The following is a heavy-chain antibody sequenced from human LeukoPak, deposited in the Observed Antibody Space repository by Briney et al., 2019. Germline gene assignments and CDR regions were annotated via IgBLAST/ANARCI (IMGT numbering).Heavy chain of an antibody. Sequence: GGSLRLSCAASGFTFKINTMNWVRQAPGKGLEWVSGISPSGDITYYADSVKGRFTISRDNSKNTLYLQMNSLRAEDTAVYYCAKDGTDGSGSYYHDYWGQGTLVTVSS. V-gene: IGHV3-23*01. J-gene: IGHJ4*02. CDR2: ISPSGDIT. D-gene: IGHD3-10*01. CDR1: GFTFKINT. CDR3: AKDGTDGSGSYYHDY.